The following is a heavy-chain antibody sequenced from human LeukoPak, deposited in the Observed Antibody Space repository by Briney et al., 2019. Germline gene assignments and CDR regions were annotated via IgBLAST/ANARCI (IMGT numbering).Heavy chain of an antibody. J-gene: IGHJ5*02. CDR2: IRYDGSNK. CDR1: GFTFSSYG. V-gene: IGHV3-30*02. CDR3: AKGDYCSSTSCYGGLNWFDP. Sequence: GGSLRLSCAASGFTFSSYGMHWVRQAPGKGLEWVAFIRYDGSNKYYADSVKGRFTISRDNSKNTLYLQMNSLRAEDTAVYYCAKGDYCSSTSCYGGLNWFDPWGQGTLVTVSS. D-gene: IGHD2-2*01.